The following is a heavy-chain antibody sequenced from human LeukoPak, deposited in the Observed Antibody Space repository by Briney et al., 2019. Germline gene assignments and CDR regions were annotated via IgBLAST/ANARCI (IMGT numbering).Heavy chain of an antibody. J-gene: IGHJ5*01. V-gene: IGHV3-7*01. CDR3: VREEGGGFGS. Sequence: GGSLRLSCAASGFNFSDYWISWVRQAPGKGLEWVANIKQDGSQKSYVNSVKGRFTISRDNAEMSVYLQMNSLRAEDTAVYFCVREEGGGFGSWGRGTLVSVSS. D-gene: IGHD3-16*01. CDR2: IKQDGSQK. CDR1: GFNFSDYW.